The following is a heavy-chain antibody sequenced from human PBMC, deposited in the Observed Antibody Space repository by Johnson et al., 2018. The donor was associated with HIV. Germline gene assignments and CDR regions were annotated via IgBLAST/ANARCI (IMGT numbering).Heavy chain of an antibody. D-gene: IGHD3-16*01. CDR2: ISSNGGST. V-gene: IGHV3-64*01. CDR1: GFTFSSYA. CDR3: AKDERQLGGWSHAFDI. Sequence: VQLVESGGGVVQPGGSLRLSCAASGFTFSSYAMHWVRQAPGKGLEYVSAISSNGGSTYYANSVKGRFTISRDNSKNTLYLQMISLRAEDTAVYFCAKDERQLGGWSHAFDIWGQGTKVTVSS. J-gene: IGHJ3*02.